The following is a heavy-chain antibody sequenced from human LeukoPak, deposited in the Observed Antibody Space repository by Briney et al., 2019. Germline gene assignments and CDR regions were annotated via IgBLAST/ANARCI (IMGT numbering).Heavy chain of an antibody. CDR3: ARSAVGSKIIVATVQYYYYYYMDV. CDR1: GDSVSSNSAA. V-gene: IGHV6-1*01. Sequence: SQTLSLTCAISGDSVSSNSAAWNWIRQSPSRGLEWLGRTYYRSKWYNDYAVSVKSRITINPDTSKNQFSLQLNSVTPEDTAVYYCARSAVGSKIIVATVQYYYYYYMDVWGKGTTVTVSS. J-gene: IGHJ6*03. CDR2: TYYRSKWYN. D-gene: IGHD5-12*01.